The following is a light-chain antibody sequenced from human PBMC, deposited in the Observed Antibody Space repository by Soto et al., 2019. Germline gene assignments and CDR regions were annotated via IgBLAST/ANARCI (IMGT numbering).Light chain of an antibody. J-gene: IGKJ4*01. CDR1: QGISNY. CDR3: QQYDDWLRLT. V-gene: IGKV1-27*01. Sequence: DIQMTQFPSSLSASVGDRVTITCRASQGISNYLAWYQQKPGKVPKLLIYAASTLQSGVPSRFSGSGSGTDFTLTISSLQSEDFAVYFCQQYDDWLRLTFGGGTKVEIK. CDR2: AAS.